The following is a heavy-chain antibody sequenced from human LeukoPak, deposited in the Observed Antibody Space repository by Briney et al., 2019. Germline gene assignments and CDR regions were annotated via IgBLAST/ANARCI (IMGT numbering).Heavy chain of an antibody. V-gene: IGHV4-61*02. CDR3: ARSRGIISDSTLDY. D-gene: IGHD6-13*01. CDR2: IYTSGSA. Sequence: SETLSLTCTVSGGSISSGSYYWSWIRQPAGKGLEWIGRIYTSGSANYNPSLKSRVTMSPDTSKNQFSLKLSSVTAADTAVYYCARSRGIISDSTLDYWGQGTLVTVSS. CDR1: GGSISSGSYY. J-gene: IGHJ4*02.